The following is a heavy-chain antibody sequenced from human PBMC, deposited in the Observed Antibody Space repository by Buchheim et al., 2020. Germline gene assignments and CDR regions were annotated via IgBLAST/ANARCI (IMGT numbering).Heavy chain of an antibody. V-gene: IGHV4-31*03. J-gene: IGHJ2*01. CDR2: IYHSGST. D-gene: IGHD1-26*01. CDR1: GGSISSGGYY. Sequence: QVQLQESGPGLVKPSQTLSLTCTVSGGSISSGGYYWSWIRQHPGKGLEWIGEIYHSGSTNYNPSLKSRVTISVDKSKNQFSLKLSSVTAADTAVYYCARVRIKVGQVSATQTRWYFDLWGRGTL. CDR3: ARVRIKVGQVSATQTRWYFDL.